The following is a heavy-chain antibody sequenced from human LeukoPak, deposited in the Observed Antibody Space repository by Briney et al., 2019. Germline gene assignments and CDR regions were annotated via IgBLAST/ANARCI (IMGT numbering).Heavy chain of an antibody. CDR2: ISYDGSKK. D-gene: IGHD6-13*01. V-gene: IGHV3-30-3*01. Sequence: GGSLRLSCAASGFTFSSYAMHWVRQAPGKGLEWVAVISYDGSKKYYADSVKGRFTISRDNSKNTLDLQMNSLRAEDTAVYYCARVGSAAGTAAFDIWGQGTMVTVSS. J-gene: IGHJ3*02. CDR3: ARVGSAAGTAAFDI. CDR1: GFTFSSYA.